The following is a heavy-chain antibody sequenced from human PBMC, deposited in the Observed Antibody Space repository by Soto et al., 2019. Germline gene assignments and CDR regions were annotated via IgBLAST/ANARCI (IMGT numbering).Heavy chain of an antibody. Sequence: RGSLRLSCGASDFDFSSYWIHWVRQAPGKGLEWVAASSYDGRETFYADSAKGRFTVSKEMSKNTAFLQMNALRHEDTAVYFCARDSGWPILNFDNWGQGTPVTVSS. CDR3: ARDSGWPILNFDN. J-gene: IGHJ4*02. D-gene: IGHD3-10*01. V-gene: IGHV3-30*03. CDR1: DFDFSSYW. CDR2: SSYDGRET.